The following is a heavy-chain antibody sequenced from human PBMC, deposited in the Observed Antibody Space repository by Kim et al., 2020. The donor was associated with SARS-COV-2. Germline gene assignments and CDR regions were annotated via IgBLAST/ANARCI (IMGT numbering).Heavy chain of an antibody. J-gene: IGHJ5*02. CDR1: GYTFTSYY. CDR2: INPSGGST. CDR3: ARQRGDYYGSGTIKKGRWDDCFDP. Sequence: ASVKVSCKASGYTFTSYYMHWVRQAPGQGLEWMGIINPSGGSTSYAQKFQGRVTMTRDTSTSTVYMELSSLRSEDTAVYYCARQRGDYYGSGTIKKGRWDDCFDPWGQGTLVTVSS. D-gene: IGHD3-10*01. V-gene: IGHV1-46*01.